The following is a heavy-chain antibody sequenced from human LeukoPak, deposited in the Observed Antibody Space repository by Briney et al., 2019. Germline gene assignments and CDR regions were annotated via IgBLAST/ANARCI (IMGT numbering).Heavy chain of an antibody. Sequence: GGSLRLSCAASGFSSSGHWMNWVRQPPGKGLEWVANIKADGSEKYYVDSVKGRFTISRDDAKRTVDLQMDNLRAEDTAIYYCAYRNNFEYWGQGALATVS. D-gene: IGHD1-26*01. CDR3: AYRNNFEY. CDR1: GFSSSGHW. CDR2: IKADGSEK. J-gene: IGHJ4*02. V-gene: IGHV3-7*05.